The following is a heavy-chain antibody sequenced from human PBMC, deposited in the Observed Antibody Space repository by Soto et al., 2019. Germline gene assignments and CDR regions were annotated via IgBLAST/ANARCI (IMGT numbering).Heavy chain of an antibody. V-gene: IGHV4-59*08. CDR1: GDSISSYY. Sequence: SETLSLTCPVSGDSISSYYWSWIRQPPGKGLEWIGYIYYSGSTNYNPSLKSRVTISVDTSKNQFSLKLSSVTAADTAVYYCARRYGYSFDYWGQGTLVTVSS. CDR3: ARRYGYSFDY. J-gene: IGHJ4*02. CDR2: IYYSGST. D-gene: IGHD1-1*01.